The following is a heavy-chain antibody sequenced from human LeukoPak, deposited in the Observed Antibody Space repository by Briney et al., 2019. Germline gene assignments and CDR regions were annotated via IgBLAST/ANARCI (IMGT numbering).Heavy chain of an antibody. D-gene: IGHD6-13*01. CDR2: IHYSGST. J-gene: IGHJ4*02. CDR1: GVSISNYY. Sequence: SETLSLTCTVSGVSISNYYWSWIRQPPGKGLEWIGYIHYSGSTNYNPSLKSRVTMSVGTSKNQFSLKLSSVTAADTAVYYCARGYSSSWYLDYWGQGTLVTVSS. CDR3: ARGYSSSWYLDY. V-gene: IGHV4-59*01.